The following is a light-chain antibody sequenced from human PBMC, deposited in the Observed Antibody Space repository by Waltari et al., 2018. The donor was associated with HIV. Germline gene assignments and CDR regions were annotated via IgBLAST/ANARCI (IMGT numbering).Light chain of an antibody. CDR1: RSNVGTNT. CDR3: AAWDDSLGGLWV. V-gene: IGLV1-44*01. Sequence: QSVLTQPPSASGTPGQTVTISCSGSRSNVGTNTVNWYQQLPGTAPKLLIYSNNQRPSGVPDRFSGSKSGTSASLAISGLRSEDEADYHCAAWDDSLGGLWVFGGGTKLTVL. CDR2: SNN. J-gene: IGLJ3*02.